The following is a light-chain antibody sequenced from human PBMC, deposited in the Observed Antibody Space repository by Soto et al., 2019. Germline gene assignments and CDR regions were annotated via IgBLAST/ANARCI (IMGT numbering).Light chain of an antibody. CDR1: RSNIGSNT. V-gene: IGLV1-44*01. J-gene: IGLJ2*01. Sequence: QSVLTQPPSASGTPGQRVTISCSGSRSNIGSNTVNWYQQLPGAAPKVLIYNNNERPSGVPDRFSGSKSGTSASLAISGLRSEDEADYYCAAWDDSLNGHVVFGGGTKLTVL. CDR3: AAWDDSLNGHVV. CDR2: NNN.